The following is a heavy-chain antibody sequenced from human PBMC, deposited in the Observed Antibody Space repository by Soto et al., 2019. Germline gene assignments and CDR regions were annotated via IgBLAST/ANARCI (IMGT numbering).Heavy chain of an antibody. V-gene: IGHV3-13*01. CDR1: GFTFSSYA. CDR3: ARGRSNQYESSPPPKFDP. D-gene: IGHD2-8*01. CDR2: IGTIGDT. J-gene: IGHJ5*02. Sequence: EVQLLESGGGLVQPGGSLRLSCAASGFTFSSYAMCWVRQAPGKGLEWVSSIGTIGDTYYLDSVKGRFTISRENAKNSVYLQMNSLRAGDTAVYYCARGRSNQYESSPPPKFDPWGRGTLVTVSS.